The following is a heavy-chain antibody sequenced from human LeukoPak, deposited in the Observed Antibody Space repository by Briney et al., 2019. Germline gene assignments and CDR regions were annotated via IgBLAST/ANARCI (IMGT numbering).Heavy chain of an antibody. D-gene: IGHD1-14*01. CDR1: ENDFATFW. J-gene: IGHJ5*02. CDR2: VYPGDSRV. Sequence: ESLKISCKGSENDFATFWFGWVRQMPGKGLEWVGVVYPGDSRVRYNPSFQGQVTLSVDRSTSTAYLQWTSLKASDTAMYFCARRKFSDNWIDPWGQGTLVTVSS. CDR3: ARRKFSDNWIDP. V-gene: IGHV5-51*01.